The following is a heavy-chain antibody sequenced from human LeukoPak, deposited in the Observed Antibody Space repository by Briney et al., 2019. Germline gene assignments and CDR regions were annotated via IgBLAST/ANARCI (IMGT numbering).Heavy chain of an antibody. J-gene: IGHJ3*02. CDR1: GYTFTGYH. Sequence: ASVKVSCKASGYTFTGYHMHWVRQAPGQGLEWMGIINPSGGSTSYAQKFQGRVTMTRDMSTSTVYMELSSLRSEDTAVYYCARVWEEGWDIWGQGTMVTVSS. CDR2: INPSGGST. CDR3: ARVWEEGWDI. D-gene: IGHD1-26*01. V-gene: IGHV1-46*01.